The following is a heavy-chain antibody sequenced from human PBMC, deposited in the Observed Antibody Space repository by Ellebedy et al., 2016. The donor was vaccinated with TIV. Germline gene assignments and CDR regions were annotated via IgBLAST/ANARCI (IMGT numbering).Heavy chain of an antibody. Sequence: ASVKVSCKASGGTFSSYGINWVRQAPGQGLEWMGRIIPILCITNYAQKFQGRVTITADKSTSTAYMELSSLRSEDPAVYYWARGGRSSGWSYGMDVWGQGTTVTVSS. D-gene: IGHD6-19*01. V-gene: IGHV1-69*10. J-gene: IGHJ6*02. CDR3: ARGGRSSGWSYGMDV. CDR2: IIPILCIT. CDR1: GGTFSSYG.